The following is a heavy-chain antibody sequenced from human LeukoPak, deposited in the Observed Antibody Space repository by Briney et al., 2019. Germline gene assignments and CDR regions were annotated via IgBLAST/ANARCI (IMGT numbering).Heavy chain of an antibody. CDR1: GFTFSSYG. CDR3: AKTRRDQGYFDY. D-gene: IGHD2-2*01. J-gene: IGHJ4*02. CDR2: ISYDGSNK. Sequence: GGSLRLSCAASGFTFSSYGMHWVRQAPGKGLEWVAVISYDGSNKYYADSVKGRFTISRDNSKNTLYLQMNSLRAEDTAVYYCAKTRRDQGYFDYWGQGTLVTVSS. V-gene: IGHV3-30*18.